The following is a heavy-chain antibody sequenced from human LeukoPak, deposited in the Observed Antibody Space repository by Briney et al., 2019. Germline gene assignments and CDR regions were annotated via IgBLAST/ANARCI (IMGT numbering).Heavy chain of an antibody. CDR1: GYTFTGYY. D-gene: IGHD5-24*01. J-gene: IGHJ4*02. CDR2: INPNNGDT. V-gene: IGHV1-2*02. Sequence: APVKASCKAPGYTFTGYYIHWVRQAPGQGLEWMGCINPNNGDTIYAQNFQARVTMTRDTSISTAYMELSRLRSDDTAVYYCARGGDGYNKRFDYWGQGTLVTVSS. CDR3: ARGGDGYNKRFDY.